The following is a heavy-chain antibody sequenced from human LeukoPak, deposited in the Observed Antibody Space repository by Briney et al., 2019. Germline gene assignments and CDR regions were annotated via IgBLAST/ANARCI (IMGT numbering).Heavy chain of an antibody. D-gene: IGHD6-13*01. V-gene: IGHV4-34*01. CDR1: GGSFSGYY. CDR3: ASLYGSSWPPFDY. J-gene: IGHJ4*02. CDR2: INHSGST. Sequence: SETLSLTCAVYGGSFSGYYWSWIRQPPGKGLEWIGEINHSGSTYYNPSLKSRVTISIDKSKNQFSLKLSSVTAADTAVYYCASLYGSSWPPFDYWGQGTLVTVSS.